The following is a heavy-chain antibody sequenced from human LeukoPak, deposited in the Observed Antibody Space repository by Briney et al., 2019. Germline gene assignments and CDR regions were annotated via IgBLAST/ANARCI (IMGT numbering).Heavy chain of an antibody. J-gene: IGHJ4*02. D-gene: IGHD6-19*01. CDR2: ISGSGGGT. CDR3: AEERSSGWPENYFDY. V-gene: IGHV3-23*01. Sequence: PGGPLRLSCAASGFTFSSYAINWVRQAPGKRLEWVSAISGSGGGTYYADSVKGRFTISRDNSKNTLYLQMNSLRADDTAVYYCAEERSSGWPENYFDYWGQGTLVTVSS. CDR1: GFTFSSYA.